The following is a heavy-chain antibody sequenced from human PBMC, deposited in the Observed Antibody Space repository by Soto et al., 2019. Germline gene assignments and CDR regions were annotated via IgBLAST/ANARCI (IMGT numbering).Heavy chain of an antibody. D-gene: IGHD3-3*01. CDR3: ARGAPDYDFWSGRIDY. CDR2: IWYDGSNK. CDR1: GFTFSSYG. Sequence: QVQLVESGGGVVQPGRSLRLSCAASGFTFSSYGMHWVRQAPGKGLEWVAVIWYDGSNKYYADSVKGRFTISRDNSKNTLYLQMISLRAEDTAVYYCARGAPDYDFWSGRIDYWGQGTLVTVSS. V-gene: IGHV3-33*01. J-gene: IGHJ4*02.